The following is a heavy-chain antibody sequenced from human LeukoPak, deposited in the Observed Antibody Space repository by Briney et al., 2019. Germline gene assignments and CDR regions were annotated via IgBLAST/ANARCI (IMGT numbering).Heavy chain of an antibody. CDR1: GFTFRSYW. Sequence: PGGSLRLSCAASGFTFRSYWMHWVRQAPGKGLVWVSGINSDGSSTSYADAVKGRFTISRDNAENTLYLRMNSLRAEDTAVYYCARVGIQRYFDYWGQGTLVTVSS. CDR2: INSDGSST. J-gene: IGHJ4*02. D-gene: IGHD5-18*01. V-gene: IGHV3-74*01. CDR3: ARVGIQRYFDY.